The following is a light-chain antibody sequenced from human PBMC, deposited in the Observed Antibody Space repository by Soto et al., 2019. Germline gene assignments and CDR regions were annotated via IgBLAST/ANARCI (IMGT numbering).Light chain of an antibody. Sequence: DSVLTQSPLSLPVTPREPASISCRSSQSLLHSNEYNYLDWYLQKPGQSPQLLIYLGSNRASGVPDRFSGSGSGTDFTLKISRVEAEDVGVYYCMQPLQSWTFGQGTKVDIK. CDR2: LGS. CDR3: MQPLQSWT. CDR1: QSLLHSNEYNY. V-gene: IGKV2-28*01. J-gene: IGKJ1*01.